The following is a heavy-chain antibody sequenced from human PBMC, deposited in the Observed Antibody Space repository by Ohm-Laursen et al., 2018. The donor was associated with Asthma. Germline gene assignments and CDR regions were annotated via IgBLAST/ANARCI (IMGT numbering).Heavy chain of an antibody. D-gene: IGHD4-17*01. CDR1: GYTFTSYD. CDR3: AKDFWVGGYGDRYPFEH. J-gene: IGHJ4*02. V-gene: IGHV1-8*01. CDR2: MNPNSDNT. Sequence: ASVKVSCKASGYTFTSYDINWVRQATGQGLEWMGWMNPNSDNTGYAQKFQGRVTMTRNTSIRTAYMELSSLRAEDTAVYYCAKDFWVGGYGDRYPFEHWGQGTLVTVSS.